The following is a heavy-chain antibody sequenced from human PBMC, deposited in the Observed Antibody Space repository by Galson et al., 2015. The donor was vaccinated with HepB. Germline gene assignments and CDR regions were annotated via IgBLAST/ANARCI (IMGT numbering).Heavy chain of an antibody. CDR3: ARQMVRGYWYFDL. Sequence: SLRLSCAASGFTFSSYAMHWVRQAPGKGLEWVAVISYDGSNKYYADSVKGRFTISRDNSKNTLYLQMNSLRAEDTAVYYCARQMVRGYWYFDLWGRGTLVTVSS. V-gene: IGHV3-30*04. J-gene: IGHJ2*01. CDR2: ISYDGSNK. CDR1: GFTFSSYA. D-gene: IGHD3-10*01.